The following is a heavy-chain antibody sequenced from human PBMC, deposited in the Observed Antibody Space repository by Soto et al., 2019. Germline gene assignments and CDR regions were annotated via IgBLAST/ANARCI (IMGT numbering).Heavy chain of an antibody. D-gene: IGHD2-2*01. CDR2: IYYSGST. CDR1: GGSISSYY. V-gene: IGHV4-59*01. CDR3: ARHCSSTSCYGRARWFDP. Sequence: LSLTCTVSGGSISSYYWSWIRQPPGKGLEWIGYIYYSGSTNYNPSLKSRVTISVDTSKNQFSLKLSSVTAADTAVYYCARHCSSTSCYGRARWFDPWGQGTLVTVSS. J-gene: IGHJ5*02.